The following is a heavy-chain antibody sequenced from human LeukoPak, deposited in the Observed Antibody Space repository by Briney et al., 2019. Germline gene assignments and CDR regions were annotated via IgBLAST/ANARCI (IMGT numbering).Heavy chain of an antibody. CDR1: GFIFSSYA. V-gene: IGHV3-30-3*01. J-gene: IGHJ3*02. D-gene: IGHD2-2*01. Sequence: GGSLRLSCAASGFIFSSYAMHWVRQAPGKGLEWVAFISYDGSNKYYADSVKGRFTISRDNFKNTLYLQMNSLRAEDTAVYYCARAENQSWDIVVVPAALGAFDIWGQGTMVTVSS. CDR2: ISYDGSNK. CDR3: ARAENQSWDIVVVPAALGAFDI.